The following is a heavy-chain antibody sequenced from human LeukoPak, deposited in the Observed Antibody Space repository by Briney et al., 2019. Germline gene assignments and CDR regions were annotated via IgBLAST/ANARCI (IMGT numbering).Heavy chain of an antibody. D-gene: IGHD2-2*02. CDR2: ISYDGSNK. CDR3: ARASYQLLYASQFDY. V-gene: IGHV3-30-3*01. CDR1: GFTFSSYA. J-gene: IGHJ4*02. Sequence: GGSLRLSCAASGFTFSSYAMHWVRQAPGKGLEWVAVISYDGSNKYYADSVKGRFTISRDNSKNTLYLQMNSLRAEDTAVYYCARASYQLLYASQFDYWGQGTLVTVSS.